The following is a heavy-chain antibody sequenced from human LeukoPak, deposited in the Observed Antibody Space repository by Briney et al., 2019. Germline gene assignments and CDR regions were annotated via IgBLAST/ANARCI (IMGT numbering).Heavy chain of an antibody. CDR1: GYTFTSYG. V-gene: IGHV1-18*01. CDR3: AREYSSFPTRGYYYYYGVDV. J-gene: IGHJ6*02. D-gene: IGHD6-6*01. Sequence: ASVKVSCKASGYTFTSYGISWVRQAPGQGLEWMGWISAYNGNTNYAQKLQGRVTMTTDTSTSTAYMELRSLRSDDTAVYYCAREYSSFPTRGYYYYYGVDVWGQGTTVTVSS. CDR2: ISAYNGNT.